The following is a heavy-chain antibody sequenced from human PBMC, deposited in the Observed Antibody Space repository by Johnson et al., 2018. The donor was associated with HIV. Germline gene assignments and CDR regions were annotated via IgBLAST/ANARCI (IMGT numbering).Heavy chain of an antibody. Sequence: QVQLVESGGGVVQPGRSLRLSCAASGFTFSSYAMHWVRQAPGKGLEWVAVISYDGSNKYYADSVKGRFTISRDDSKNTLYLKRNSMKTEATDVYYCTDGESFFDIWGQGTMVTVSS. J-gene: IGHJ3*02. CDR1: GFTFSSYA. CDR3: TDGESFFDI. CDR2: ISYDGSNK. V-gene: IGHV3-30-3*01. D-gene: IGHD3-10*01.